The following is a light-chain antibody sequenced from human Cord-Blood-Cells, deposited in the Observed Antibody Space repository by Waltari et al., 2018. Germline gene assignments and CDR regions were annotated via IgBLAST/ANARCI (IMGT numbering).Light chain of an antibody. Sequence: QSALTQPASVSGSPRQSITSSSTGTRSHVGSYNLVSWYQQHPGKAPKLMIYEGSKRPSGVSNRFSGSKSGNTASLTISGLQAEDEADYYCCSYAGSSTVFGGGTKLTVL. CDR3: CSYAGSSTV. J-gene: IGLJ3*02. CDR2: EGS. V-gene: IGLV2-23*01. CDR1: RSHVGSYNL.